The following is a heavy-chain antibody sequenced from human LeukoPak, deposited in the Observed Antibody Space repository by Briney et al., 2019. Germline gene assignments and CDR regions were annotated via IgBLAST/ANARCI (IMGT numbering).Heavy chain of an antibody. V-gene: IGHV3-30*02. Sequence: GGSLRPSCAASGFTFSSYCMHWVRQAPGKGLEWVAFIRYDGSNKYYADSVKGRFTISRDNSKNTLYLQMNSLRAEDTAVYYCAKVKASLGNYYDSSGSLDYWGQGTLVTVSS. D-gene: IGHD3-22*01. CDR3: AKVKASLGNYYDSSGSLDY. CDR1: GFTFSSYC. CDR2: IRYDGSNK. J-gene: IGHJ4*02.